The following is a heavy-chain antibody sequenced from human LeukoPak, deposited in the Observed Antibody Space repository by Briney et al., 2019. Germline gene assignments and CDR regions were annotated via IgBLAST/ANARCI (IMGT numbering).Heavy chain of an antibody. D-gene: IGHD1-14*01. Sequence: PGGSLRLSCAASGFVYSTYAMSWVRQVPGKGLEWVSTATKTGGARHYADSVKGRFTISRYNSENTLYLQMDSLRAEDTALYYCAKVRNTYDQLAYWGQGTLVTVSS. CDR3: AKVRNTYDQLAY. CDR1: GFVYSTYA. J-gene: IGHJ4*02. V-gene: IGHV3-23*01. CDR2: ATKTGGAR.